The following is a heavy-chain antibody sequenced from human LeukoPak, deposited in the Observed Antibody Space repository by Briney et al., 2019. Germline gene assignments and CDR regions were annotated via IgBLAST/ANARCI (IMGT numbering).Heavy chain of an antibody. Sequence: PGGSLRLSCAASEFTFSSYNMNWVRQAPGKGLEWVSSISSSNYIYYADSVKGRFTISGDNARNSLYLQMKSLGVEDTAVYYCARGKTSQNIVTRKTYNWFDPWGQGTLVTVSS. D-gene: IGHD2/OR15-2a*01. CDR1: EFTFSSYN. V-gene: IGHV3-21*01. CDR2: ISSSNYI. CDR3: ARGKTSQNIVTRKTYNWFDP. J-gene: IGHJ5*02.